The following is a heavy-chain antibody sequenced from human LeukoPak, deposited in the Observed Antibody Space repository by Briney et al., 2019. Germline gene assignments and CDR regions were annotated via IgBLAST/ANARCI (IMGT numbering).Heavy chain of an antibody. V-gene: IGHV3-21*01. J-gene: IGHJ6*02. CDR2: ISSSSSYI. Sequence: GGSLRLSCAASGFTFSSYSMNWVRQAPGKGLEWVSSISSSSSYIHYADSVKGRFTISRDNAKTSLYLQMKSLRAEDTAVYYCARDASYDILTGHYYHYGMDVWGQGTTVTVSS. CDR3: ARDASYDILTGHYYHYGMDV. CDR1: GFTFSSYS. D-gene: IGHD3-9*01.